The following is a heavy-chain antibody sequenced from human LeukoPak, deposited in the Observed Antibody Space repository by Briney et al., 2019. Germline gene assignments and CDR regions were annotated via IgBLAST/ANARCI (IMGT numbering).Heavy chain of an antibody. V-gene: IGHV4-39*07. CDR2: IYYSGST. CDR3: ARDPKDIVVVPAGSSGY. J-gene: IGHJ4*02. D-gene: IGHD2-2*01. CDR1: GGSISSSSYY. Sequence: SETLSLTCTVSGGSISSSSYYWGWIRQPPGKGLEWIGSIYYSGSTYYNPSLKSRVTISVDTSKNQFSLKLSSVTAADTAVYYCARDPKDIVVVPAGSSGYWGQGTLVTVSS.